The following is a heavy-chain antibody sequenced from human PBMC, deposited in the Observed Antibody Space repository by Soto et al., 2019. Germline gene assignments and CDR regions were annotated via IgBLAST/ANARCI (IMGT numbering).Heavy chain of an antibody. CDR1: GYTFTSYY. CDR2: INPSGGST. J-gene: IGHJ4*02. V-gene: IGHV1-46*01. D-gene: IGHD3-10*01. Sequence: QVQLVQSGAEVKKPGASVKVSCKASGYTFTSYYMHWVRQAPGQGLEWMGIINPSGGSTNYAQKCQGRVTMTRDTSTSTVYMELSSLRSEDTAVYYCAKASRWGGSGNYYNVDVDYWGQGTLVTVSS. CDR3: AKASRWGGSGNYYNVDVDY.